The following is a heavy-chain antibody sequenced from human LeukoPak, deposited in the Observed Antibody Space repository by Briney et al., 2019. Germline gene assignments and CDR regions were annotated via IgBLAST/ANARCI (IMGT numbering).Heavy chain of an antibody. Sequence: GESLKISCKGSGYSFTSYWIGWVRQMPGKGLEWMGIIYPGDSDTRYSPSFQGQVTISADKSIGTAYLQWSSLKASDTAMYYCARRMGIAAAGAYYFDYWGQGTLVTVSS. CDR1: GYSFTSYW. D-gene: IGHD6-13*01. J-gene: IGHJ4*02. V-gene: IGHV5-51*01. CDR2: IYPGDSDT. CDR3: ARRMGIAAAGAYYFDY.